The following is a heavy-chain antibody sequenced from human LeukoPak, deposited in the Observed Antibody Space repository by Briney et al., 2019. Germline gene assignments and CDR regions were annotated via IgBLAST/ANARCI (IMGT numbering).Heavy chain of an antibody. D-gene: IGHD1-1*01. J-gene: IGHJ4*02. CDR2: LSPSDSDA. V-gene: IGHV5-51*01. CDR1: GYSFTTYW. CDR3: ARRGGTVQNFDF. Sequence: GESLKISCKASGYSFTTYWIGWVRQMPGKGLEWMGILSPSDSDARYSPSFQGQVTISVDKSISTAYLQWTSLKASDTSMYYCARRGGTVQNFDFFSQGSLVTVSS.